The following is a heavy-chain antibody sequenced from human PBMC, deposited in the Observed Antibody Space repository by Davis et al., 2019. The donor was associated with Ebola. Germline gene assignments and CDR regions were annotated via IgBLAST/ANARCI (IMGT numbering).Heavy chain of an antibody. Sequence: PGGSLRLSCAASGFTFSSYGMHWVRQAPGKGLEWVAVISYDGSNKYYADSVKGRFTISRDNAKNTLYLQMNSLRAEDTAVYYCARVASYAWYGMDVWGKGTTVTVSS. CDR1: GFTFSSYG. D-gene: IGHD1-26*01. CDR2: ISYDGSNK. CDR3: ARVASYAWYGMDV. V-gene: IGHV3-30*03. J-gene: IGHJ6*04.